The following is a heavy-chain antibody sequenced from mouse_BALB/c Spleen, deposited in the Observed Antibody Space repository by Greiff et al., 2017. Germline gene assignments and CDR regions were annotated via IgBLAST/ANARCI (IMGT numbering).Heavy chain of an antibody. Sequence: LQQPGSELVRPGASVKLSCKASGYTFTSYWMHWVKQRPGQGLEWIGNIYPGSGSTNYDEKFKSKATLTVDTSSSTAYMQLSSLTSEDSAVYYCTRGGKNYWGQGTTLTVSS. V-gene: IGHV1S22*01. CDR3: TRGGKNY. CDR2: IYPGSGST. J-gene: IGHJ2*01. CDR1: GYTFTSYW.